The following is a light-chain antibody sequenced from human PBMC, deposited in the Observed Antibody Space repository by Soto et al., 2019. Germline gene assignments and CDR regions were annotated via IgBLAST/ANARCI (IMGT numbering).Light chain of an antibody. V-gene: IGLV2-11*01. J-gene: IGLJ2*01. CDR1: SSDVGGYNY. CDR3: CSFAGTYIFVI. Sequence: QSALTQPRSVSGSPGQSVTISCSGTSSDVGGYNYVSWYQQHPGKAPKLMIYDVSKRPSGVPDRFSGSKSGNTASLTISGLQTADEADYCCCSFAGTYIFVIFGGGTKLTVL. CDR2: DVS.